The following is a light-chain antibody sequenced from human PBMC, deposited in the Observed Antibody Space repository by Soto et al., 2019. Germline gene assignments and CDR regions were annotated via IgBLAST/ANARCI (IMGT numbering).Light chain of an antibody. CDR3: QQSDNLPLT. J-gene: IGKJ4*01. CDR1: QGIAKY. CDR2: HAS. Sequence: DTQMTQSPSSLSASIGDRVTITSQASQGIAKYLHWYQQKPGKAPKLLIYHASNLQTGVPSRFSGSGSGTHFTLIISSLQPDDIATYFCQQSDNLPLTFGGGTKVELK. V-gene: IGKV1-33*01.